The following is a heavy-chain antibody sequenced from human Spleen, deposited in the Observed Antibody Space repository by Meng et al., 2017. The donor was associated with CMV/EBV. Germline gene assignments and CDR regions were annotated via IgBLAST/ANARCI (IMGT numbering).Heavy chain of an antibody. V-gene: IGHV3-48*03. Sequence: GGSLRLSCAASGSTFSAYEMNWVRQAPGKGLEWVLYISSSGSTTYYADSVKGRFTISRDNAKKSLYLQMNSLRAEDTAVYYCAKIRITGTAYFDLWGRGTLVTVSS. CDR3: AKIRITGTAYFDL. J-gene: IGHJ2*01. CDR1: GSTFSAYE. CDR2: ISSSGSTT. D-gene: IGHD1-7*01.